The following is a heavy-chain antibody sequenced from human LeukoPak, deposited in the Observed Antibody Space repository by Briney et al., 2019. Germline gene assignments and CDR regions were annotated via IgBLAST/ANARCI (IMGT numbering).Heavy chain of an antibody. Sequence: GGSLRLSCLISGFTLTNYAIHWVRQAPGKGLEWVAIISYDGNNNYYADSVRGRFTISRDISKNAVYLQMSSLRAEDTAVYYCATRAEGQQLDYWGQGTLVTVSS. D-gene: IGHD6-13*01. V-gene: IGHV3-30-3*01. CDR3: ATRAEGQQLDY. CDR1: GFTLTNYA. CDR2: ISYDGNNN. J-gene: IGHJ4*02.